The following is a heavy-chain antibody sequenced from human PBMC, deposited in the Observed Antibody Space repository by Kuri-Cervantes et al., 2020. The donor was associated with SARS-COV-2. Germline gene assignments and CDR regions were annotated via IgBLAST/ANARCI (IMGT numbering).Heavy chain of an antibody. CDR2: INHSGST. J-gene: IGHJ4*02. V-gene: IGHV4-34*01. CDR3: ARDLYSSSWPSFGY. CDR1: GGSFSGYY. Sequence: GSLRLSCAVFGGSFSGYYWSWIRQSPGKGLEWVGKINHSGSTNYNPSLSSRLTISVDTSKNQFSLKLSYVTAADTAVYYCARDLYSSSWPSFGYWGQGTLVTVSS. D-gene: IGHD6-13*01.